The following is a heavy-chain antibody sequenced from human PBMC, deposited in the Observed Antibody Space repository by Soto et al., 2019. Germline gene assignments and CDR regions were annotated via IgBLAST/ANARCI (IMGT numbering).Heavy chain of an antibody. CDR2: IYWDDDK. D-gene: IGHD3-3*01. CDR3: AHSSLRFLEWLSTFTGGFDY. Sequence: QITLKESGPTLVKPTQTLTLTCTLSGLSLSTSGVGVGWIRQPPGKALEWLALIYWDDDKRYSPSLKSRLTNTKDTPKNPVVLKMTHKDPVDTATYYCAHSSLRFLEWLSTFTGGFDYWGQGTLVTVSS. J-gene: IGHJ4*02. V-gene: IGHV2-5*02. CDR1: GLSLSTSGVG.